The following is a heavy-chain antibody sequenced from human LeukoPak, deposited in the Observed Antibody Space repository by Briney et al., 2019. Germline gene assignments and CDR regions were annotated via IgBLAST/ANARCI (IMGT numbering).Heavy chain of an antibody. Sequence: GGSLRLSCAASRFTSSIYAIHWARQAPGKGLEWVAVISYDGSNKYYADSVKGRFTISRDNSKNTLYLQMNRLRAEDTAAYYCARAGSGNIVYNGMDVWGQGTTVTVSS. CDR3: ARAGSGNIVYNGMDV. J-gene: IGHJ6*02. CDR1: RFTSSIYA. D-gene: IGHD3-10*01. CDR2: ISYDGSNK. V-gene: IGHV3-30-3*01.